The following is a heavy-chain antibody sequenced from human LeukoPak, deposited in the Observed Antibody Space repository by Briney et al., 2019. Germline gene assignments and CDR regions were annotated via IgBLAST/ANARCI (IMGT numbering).Heavy chain of an antibody. CDR1: GFTFSSYA. Sequence: GGSLRLSCAASGFTFSSYAMSWVRQAPGKGLEWVSAISGSGGSTYYADSVKGRFTISRDNSKNTLYLQMNSLKTEDTAVYYCTTDSPTSYYSIEYWGQGTLVTVSS. CDR3: TTDSPTSYYSIEY. V-gene: IGHV3-23*01. CDR2: ISGSGGST. J-gene: IGHJ4*02. D-gene: IGHD4-4*01.